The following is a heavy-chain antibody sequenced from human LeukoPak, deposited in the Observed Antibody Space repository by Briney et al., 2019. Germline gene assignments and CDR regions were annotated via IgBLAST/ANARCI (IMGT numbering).Heavy chain of an antibody. CDR2: IYYSGGT. CDR1: GGSISSSSYY. CDR3: ARWGITIFGVVPSGAFDI. Sequence: SETLSLTCTVSGGSISSSSYYWGWIRQPPGKGLEWIGSIYYSGGTYYNPSLKSRVTISVDTSKNQFSLKLSSVTAADTAVYYCARWGITIFGVVPSGAFDIWGQGAMVTVSS. J-gene: IGHJ3*02. D-gene: IGHD3-3*01. V-gene: IGHV4-39*01.